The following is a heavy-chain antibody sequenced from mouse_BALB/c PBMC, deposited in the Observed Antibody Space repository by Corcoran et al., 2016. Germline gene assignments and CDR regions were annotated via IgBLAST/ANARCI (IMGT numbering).Heavy chain of an antibody. CDR3: ARRAAYYGNYCYFDY. CDR1: GFSLSTSGMG. CDR2: IYWDDDK. J-gene: IGHJ2*01. Sequence: QVTLKESGPGILQPSQTLSLTCSFSGFSLSTSGMGVSWIRQPSGKGLEWLAHIYWDDDKRYNPSLKSRLTISKDTSRNQVFLKITSVDTADTATYYCARRAAYYGNYCYFDYWGQGTTLTVSS. D-gene: IGHD2-10*01. V-gene: IGHV8-12*01.